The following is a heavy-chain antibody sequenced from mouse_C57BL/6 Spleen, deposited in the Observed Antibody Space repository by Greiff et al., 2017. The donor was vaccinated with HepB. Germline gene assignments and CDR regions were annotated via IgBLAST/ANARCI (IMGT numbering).Heavy chain of an antibody. CDR1: GFTFSSYA. D-gene: IGHD6-1*01. Sequence: EVKLVESGEGLVKPGGSLKLSCAASGFTFSSYAMSWVRQTPEKRLEWVAYISSGGDYIYYADTVKGRFTISRDNARNTLYLQMSSLKSEDTAMYYCTRGGSYERDAMDYWGQGTSVTVSS. J-gene: IGHJ4*01. V-gene: IGHV5-9-1*02. CDR2: ISSGGDYI. CDR3: TRGGSYERDAMDY.